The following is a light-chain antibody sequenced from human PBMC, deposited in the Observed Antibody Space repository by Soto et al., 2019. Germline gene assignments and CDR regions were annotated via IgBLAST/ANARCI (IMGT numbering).Light chain of an antibody. J-gene: IGLJ1*01. CDR3: SSYTSSSTYV. V-gene: IGLV2-14*01. CDR1: SSDVGGYNY. CDR2: EVS. Sequence: QSALTQPAPVTGSPGQSITIPCTGTSSDVGGYNYVSWYQQHPGKAPKRMIYEVSNRPSGVSNRFSGSKSGNTASLTISGLQAEDEADYYCSSYTSSSTYVFGAGTKVTVL.